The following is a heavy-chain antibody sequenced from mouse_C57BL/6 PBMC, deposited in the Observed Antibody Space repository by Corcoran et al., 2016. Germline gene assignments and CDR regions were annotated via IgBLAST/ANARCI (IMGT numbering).Heavy chain of an antibody. J-gene: IGHJ3*01. V-gene: IGHV9-3*01. Sequence: QIQLVQSGPELKKPGETVKISCKASGYTFTTYGMSWVKQAPGKGLKWMGWINTYSGVPTYADDFKGRFAFSLETSASTAYLQINNLKNEDTATYFCAREDSAYWGQGTLVTVSA. CDR2: INTYSGVP. CDR3: AREDSAY. CDR1: GYTFTTYG.